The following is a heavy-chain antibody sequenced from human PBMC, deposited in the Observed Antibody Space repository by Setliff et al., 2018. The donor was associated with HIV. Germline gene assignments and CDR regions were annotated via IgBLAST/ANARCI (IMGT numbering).Heavy chain of an antibody. V-gene: IGHV1-8*01. CDR3: VSEGATTSWFDP. J-gene: IGHJ5*02. Sequence: ASVKVSCKASGYTFTSYDINWVRQATGQGLEWMGWVNPNSGNTGYAQKFQGRVTMTRNTSISTAYMELSSLRSEDTAVYYCVSEGATTSWFDPWGQGTLVTVSS. D-gene: IGHD1-26*01. CDR2: VNPNSGNT. CDR1: GYTFTSYD.